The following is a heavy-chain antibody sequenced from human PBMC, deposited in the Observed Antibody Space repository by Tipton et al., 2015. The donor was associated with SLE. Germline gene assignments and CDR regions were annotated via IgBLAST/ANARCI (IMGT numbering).Heavy chain of an antibody. CDR1: GGSFSGYY. CDR3: AEPYSSSP. CDR2: INHSGST. Sequence: TLSLTCAVYGGSFSGYYWSWIRQPPGKGLEWVGEINHSGSTNYNPSLKSRVTISVDTSKNQFSLKLSSVTAADTAVYYCAEPYSSSPWGQGTLVTVSS. J-gene: IGHJ5*02. D-gene: IGHD6-13*01. V-gene: IGHV4-34*01.